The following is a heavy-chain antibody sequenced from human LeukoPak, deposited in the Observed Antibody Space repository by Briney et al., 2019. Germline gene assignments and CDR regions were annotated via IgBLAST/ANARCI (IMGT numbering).Heavy chain of an antibody. J-gene: IGHJ4*02. CDR1: GFTSDDYG. D-gene: IGHD3-9*01. V-gene: IGHV3-20*04. CDR3: ARDFEESYYDILTGLSGRGFDY. CDR2: INWNGGST. Sequence: GGSLRLSCAASGFTSDDYGMSWVRQAPGKGLEWVSGINWNGGSTGYADSVKGRFTISRDNAKNSLYLQMNSLRAEDTALYYCARDFEESYYDILTGLSGRGFDYWGQGTLVTVSS.